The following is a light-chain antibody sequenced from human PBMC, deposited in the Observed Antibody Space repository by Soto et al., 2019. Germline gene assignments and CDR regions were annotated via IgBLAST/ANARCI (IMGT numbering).Light chain of an antibody. J-gene: IGLJ2*01. V-gene: IGLV4-69*01. CDR3: QTWGTGIVV. Sequence: QAVLTQSPSASASLGASVKLTCPLSSGHSTYAIAWHQQQPEKGPRYLMKLNSDGSHSKGDGIPDRFSGSSSGAERYLTISSLQSEDEADYYCQTWGTGIVVFGGGTKLTVL. CDR1: SGHSTYA. CDR2: LNSDGSH.